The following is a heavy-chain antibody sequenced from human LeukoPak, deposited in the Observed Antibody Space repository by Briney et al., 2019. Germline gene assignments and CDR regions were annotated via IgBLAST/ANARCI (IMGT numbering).Heavy chain of an antibody. Sequence: GGSLRLSCAASGFTFSNYEMNWVRQAPGKGLEWVSYISSSGSIIYYADSVKGRFTVSRDNAKNSLYLQMNSLRAEDTAVYYCARDPLSWVEPTAFDIWGQGTMVTVSS. J-gene: IGHJ3*02. CDR1: GFTFSNYE. V-gene: IGHV3-48*03. D-gene: IGHD1-26*01. CDR3: ARDPLSWVEPTAFDI. CDR2: ISSSGSII.